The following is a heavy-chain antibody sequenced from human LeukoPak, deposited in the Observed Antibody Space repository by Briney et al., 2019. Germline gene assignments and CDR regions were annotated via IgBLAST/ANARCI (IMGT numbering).Heavy chain of an antibody. CDR1: GYTFTGYY. CDR3: ARASLPSLEWLL. Sequence: ASVKVSCKASGYTFTGYYMHWVRQAPGQGLEWMGGIIPIFGTANYAQKFQGRVTITADESTSTAYMELSSLRSEDTAVYYCARASLPSLEWLLWGQGTLVTVSS. D-gene: IGHD3-3*01. J-gene: IGHJ4*02. CDR2: IIPIFGTA. V-gene: IGHV1-69*13.